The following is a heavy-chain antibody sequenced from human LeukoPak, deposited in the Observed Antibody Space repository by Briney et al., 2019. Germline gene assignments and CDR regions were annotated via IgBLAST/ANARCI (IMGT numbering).Heavy chain of an antibody. CDR1: GYTFTSYG. CDR2: ISTYNGDT. J-gene: IGHJ4*02. D-gene: IGHD3-16*01. CDR3: AREGLGELTLDY. Sequence: ASXXXSCXASGYTFTSYGISWVRQAPGQGLEWMGWISTYNGDTNYAQKLQGRVTMTTDTSTNTAYMELRSLRSDDTAVYYCAREGLGELTLDYWGQGTLVTVSS. V-gene: IGHV1-18*01.